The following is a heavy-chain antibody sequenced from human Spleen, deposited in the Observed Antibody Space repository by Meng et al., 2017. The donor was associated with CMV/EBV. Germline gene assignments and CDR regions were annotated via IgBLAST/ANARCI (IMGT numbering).Heavy chain of an antibody. CDR2: ISYEGSNK. D-gene: IGHD2-15*01. J-gene: IGHJ6*02. V-gene: IGHV3-30*09. CDR1: GFTFSSHA. Sequence: GESLKISCAASGFTFSSHALHWVRQAPGKGLEWAAVISYEGSNKYYADSVKGRFAISRDNSKNTLYLEMNSLRAEDTAVYYCARDRGVVASSGYYYGLDVWGQGTTVTVSS. CDR3: ARDRGVVASSGYYYGLDV.